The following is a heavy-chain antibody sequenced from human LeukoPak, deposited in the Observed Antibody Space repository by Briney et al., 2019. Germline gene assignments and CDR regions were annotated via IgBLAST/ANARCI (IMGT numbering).Heavy chain of an antibody. D-gene: IGHD3-10*01. V-gene: IGHV4-34*01. Sequence: SETLSLTCAVYGGSYSGYYWSWIRQTPGKGLEWIGEINYSGRTNYNPSLKSRVTISVDTSKNQFSLKLSSVTAADTAVYYCASGPNRALIWGQGTLVTVSS. CDR1: GGSYSGYY. CDR3: ASGPNRALI. J-gene: IGHJ1*01. CDR2: INYSGRT.